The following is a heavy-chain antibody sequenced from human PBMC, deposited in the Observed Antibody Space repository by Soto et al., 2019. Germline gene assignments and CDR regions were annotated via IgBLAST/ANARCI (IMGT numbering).Heavy chain of an antibody. V-gene: IGHV4-59*08. CDR2: VYYSGSS. CDR3: ARRMSMGSFDF. Sequence: QVQLQESGPGLVKPSETLSLTCPVSGASISDFYWGWIRQPPGRGLEWIGHVYYSGSSNYNPSLKSRLTMSVDTSNNQFSLKLSSVTAADTAVYYCARRMSMGSFDFWGQGTLVTVSS. CDR1: GASISDFY. D-gene: IGHD2-8*01. J-gene: IGHJ4*02.